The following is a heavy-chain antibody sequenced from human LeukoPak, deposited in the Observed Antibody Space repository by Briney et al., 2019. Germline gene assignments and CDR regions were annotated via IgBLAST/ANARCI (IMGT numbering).Heavy chain of an antibody. V-gene: IGHV3-30*04. CDR2: ISYDGSNE. J-gene: IGHJ4*02. D-gene: IGHD4-17*01. CDR1: GFTFSSYA. Sequence: PGRSLRLSCAASGFTFSSYAMHWVRQAPGKGLEWVAVISYDGSNEYYADSVKGRFTISRDNSKNTLYLQMNSLRAEDTAVYYCANSYGDYDYWGQGTLVTVSS. CDR3: ANSYGDYDY.